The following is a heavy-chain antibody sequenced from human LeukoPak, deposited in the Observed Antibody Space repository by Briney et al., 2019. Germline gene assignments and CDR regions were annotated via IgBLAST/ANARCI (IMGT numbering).Heavy chain of an antibody. J-gene: IGHJ4*02. CDR3: ASDRDSWYWSYY. V-gene: IGHV1-69*05. D-gene: IGHD6-13*01. Sequence: GASVKVSCKASGGTFSSYAISWVRQAPGQGLEWMGGIIPIFGTANYAQKFQGRVTITTDESTSTAYMELSSLRFEDTAVYYCASDRDSWYWSYYWGQGTLLTVSS. CDR2: IIPIFGTA. CDR1: GGTFSSYA.